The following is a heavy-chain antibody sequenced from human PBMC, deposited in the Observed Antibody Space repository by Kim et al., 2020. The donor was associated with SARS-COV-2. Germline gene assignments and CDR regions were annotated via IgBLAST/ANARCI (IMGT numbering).Heavy chain of an antibody. V-gene: IGHV4-28*03. CDR3: TRGIGRLVYSGMDV. D-gene: IGHD3-3*01. J-gene: IGHJ6*02. Sequence: NPSLKSRVTMSVDTSKNQFSLKLSSVTAVDTAVYYCTRGIGRLVYSGMDVWGQGTTVTVSS.